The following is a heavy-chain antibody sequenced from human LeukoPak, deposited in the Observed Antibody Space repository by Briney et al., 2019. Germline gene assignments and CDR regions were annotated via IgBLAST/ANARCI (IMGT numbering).Heavy chain of an antibody. CDR1: GFTFSNYA. D-gene: IGHD3-22*01. CDR3: ARRGYYDSSGYDY. CDR2: ISGSSTDI. Sequence: GGSLRLSCAASGFTFSNYAMNWVRQAPGEGLAWVSSISGSSTDIYYADSVKGRFTISRDNAKNSLYLQINSLRAEDTAIYYCARRGYYDSSGYDYWGQGTLVTVSS. V-gene: IGHV3-21*01. J-gene: IGHJ4*02.